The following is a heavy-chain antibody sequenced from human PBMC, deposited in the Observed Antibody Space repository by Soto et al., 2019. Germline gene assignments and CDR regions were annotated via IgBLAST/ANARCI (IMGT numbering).Heavy chain of an antibody. Sequence: PSETLSLTCSVSGASVAGGSYYWSWVRQPPGKGLEWIGYIPSRGRPFYNPSLASRGTLSADTSKNQLSLQLTSVTAADTAVYYCARDTYSGYDFGLWGQGNLGTGSS. CDR2: IPSRGRP. CDR3: ARDTYSGYDFGL. V-gene: IGHV4-30-4*01. D-gene: IGHD5-12*01. CDR1: GASVAGGSYY. J-gene: IGHJ5*02.